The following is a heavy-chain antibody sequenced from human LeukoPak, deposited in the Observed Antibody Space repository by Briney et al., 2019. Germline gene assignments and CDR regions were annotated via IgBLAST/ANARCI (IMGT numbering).Heavy chain of an antibody. CDR3: ARDNRYTGNYLDAFDI. D-gene: IGHD3-16*02. J-gene: IGHJ3*02. V-gene: IGHV3-33*01. Sequence: GGSLRLSCAASGFIFSAYVMHWVRQAPGKGLEWLADIWYDGSSKYHSDSVKGRFTISRGNSKNTLYMQMNNLRVEDTAVYFCARDNRYTGNYLDAFDIWGQGTLVTVSS. CDR2: IWYDGSSK. CDR1: GFIFSAYV.